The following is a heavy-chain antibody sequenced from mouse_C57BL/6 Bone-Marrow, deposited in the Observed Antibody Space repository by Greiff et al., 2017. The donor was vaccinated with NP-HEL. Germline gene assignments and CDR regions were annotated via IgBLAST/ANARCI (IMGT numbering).Heavy chain of an antibody. CDR2: IDPSDSYT. CDR3: ARWTRRAY. J-gene: IGHJ3*01. Sequence: QVQLQQSGAELVRPGTSVKLSCKASGYTFTSYWMHWVKQRPGQGLEWIGVIDPSDSYTNYNQKFKGKATLTVDTSSSTAYMQLSSLTSEDSAVYYCARWTRRAYWGQGTLVTVSA. CDR1: GYTFTSYW. V-gene: IGHV1-59*01.